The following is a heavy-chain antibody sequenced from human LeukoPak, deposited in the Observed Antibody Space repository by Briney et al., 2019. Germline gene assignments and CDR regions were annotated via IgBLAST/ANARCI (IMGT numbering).Heavy chain of an antibody. CDR1: GGTFSSYT. CDR3: ARDRYYYESSGLFDY. Sequence: SAQVSSKASGGTFSSYTISWVRRAPGQGREWMGRIIPILGIANYSQNFQGRVTMTADKSTSTAYMELCSLRSEDTAVDHGARDRYYYESSGLFDYCGQGTLVTVSS. V-gene: IGHV1-69*04. J-gene: IGHJ4*02. D-gene: IGHD3-22*01. CDR2: IIPILGIA.